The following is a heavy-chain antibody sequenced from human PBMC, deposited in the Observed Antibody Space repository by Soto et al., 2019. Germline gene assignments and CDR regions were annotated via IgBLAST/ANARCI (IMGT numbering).Heavy chain of an antibody. D-gene: IGHD5-18*01. V-gene: IGHV4-30-4*01. CDR3: ARTWIQLWYPDP. CDR2: IYYSGST. CDR1: GGSISSGDYY. J-gene: IGHJ5*02. Sequence: PSETLSLTCTVSGGSISSGDYYWSWIRQPPGKGLEWIGYIYYSGSTYYNPSLKSRVTISVDTSKNQFSLKLSSVTAADTAVYYCARTWIQLWYPDPWGQGTLVTVSS.